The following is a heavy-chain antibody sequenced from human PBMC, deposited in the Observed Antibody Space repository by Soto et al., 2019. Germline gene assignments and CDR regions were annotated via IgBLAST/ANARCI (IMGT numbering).Heavy chain of an antibody. CDR3: AKDGNPIPYLTGYYRLGWFDP. V-gene: IGHV3-23*01. Sequence: GGSVRLSCAASGFTFSSYDMSWVRQAPGKGLEWVSAISGSGGSTYYADSVKGRFTISTDNSKNTLYLQMNSLRAEDTAVYYCAKDGNPIPYLTGYYRLGWFDPWGQGTLVTVSS. CDR2: ISGSGGST. D-gene: IGHD3-9*01. J-gene: IGHJ5*02. CDR1: GFTFSSYD.